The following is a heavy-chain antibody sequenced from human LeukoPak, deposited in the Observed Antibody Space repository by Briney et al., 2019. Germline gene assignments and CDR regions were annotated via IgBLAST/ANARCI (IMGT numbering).Heavy chain of an antibody. J-gene: IGHJ3*02. CDR1: GGSISSYY. D-gene: IGHD3-22*01. CDR2: NYYSGST. V-gene: IGHV4-59*01. CDR3: AREWGYYYDSSGYWDAFDI. Sequence: SETLSLTCTVPGGSISSYYWSWIRRPPGKGLEWMGYNYYSGSTNYNPSLKSRVTISVDTSKNQFSLKLSSVTAADTAVYYCAREWGYYYDSSGYWDAFDIWGQGTMVSVSS.